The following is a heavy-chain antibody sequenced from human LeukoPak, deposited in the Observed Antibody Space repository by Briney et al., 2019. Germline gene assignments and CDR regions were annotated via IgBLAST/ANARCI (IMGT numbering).Heavy chain of an antibody. D-gene: IGHD6-13*01. J-gene: IGHJ4*02. CDR1: GFTFSGYS. CDR3: ARDDRYSSSWKRFDS. V-gene: IGHV3-48*04. CDR2: ISGGSKTI. Sequence: PGGSLRLSCAASGFTFSGYSMNWVRQSPGQGLEWVSYISGGSKTIYYADSVKGRYTISRDNAKNSLFQQMNSLRAEDTAVYFCARDDRYSSSWKRFDSWGQGTLVTVSS.